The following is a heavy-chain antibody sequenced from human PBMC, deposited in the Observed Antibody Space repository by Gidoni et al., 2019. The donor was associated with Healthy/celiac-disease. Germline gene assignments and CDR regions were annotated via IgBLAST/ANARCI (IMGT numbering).Heavy chain of an antibody. D-gene: IGHD3-22*01. Sequence: QVQLVESGGGVVQPGRSLRLSCAASGFTFSRYRMHWVRQAPGKGLEWVAVIWYDGSNKYYADSVKGRFTISRDNSKNTLYLQMNSLRAEDTAVYYCARAGLNYYDSSGDAFDIWGQGTMVTVSS. V-gene: IGHV3-33*01. CDR3: ARAGLNYYDSSGDAFDI. J-gene: IGHJ3*02. CDR1: GFTFSRYR. CDR2: IWYDGSNK.